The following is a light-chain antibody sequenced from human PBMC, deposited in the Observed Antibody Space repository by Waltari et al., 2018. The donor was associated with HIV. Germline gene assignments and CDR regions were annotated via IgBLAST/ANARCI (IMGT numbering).Light chain of an antibody. CDR3: AAWDDSLNDSYV. CDR1: SSNIGSNA. CDR2: SNN. V-gene: IGLV1-44*01. Sequence: QSVLTQPPSASGTPGQRVTISCSGSSSNIGSNAVNWYQQLPGTAPKLLIYSNNQRPSGVPDRFSGSKSGTSASLAISGLQSDDEADYYCAAWDDSLNDSYVFGPGTKVTVV. J-gene: IGLJ1*01.